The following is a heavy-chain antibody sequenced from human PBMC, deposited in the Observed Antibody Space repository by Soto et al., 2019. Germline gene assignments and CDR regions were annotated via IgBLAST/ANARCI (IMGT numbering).Heavy chain of an antibody. V-gene: IGHV1-18*01. D-gene: IGHD2-15*01. J-gene: IGHJ6*02. CDR2: ISAYNGNT. Sequence: QVQLVQSGAEVKKPGASVKVSCNASGYTFTSYGISWVRQAPGQGLEWMGWISAYNGNTNYAQKLQGRVTMTTDTSTSTAYMELRSLRSDDTVVYYCAREPGYCSGGSCYPAPDYGMGVWGQGTTVTVSS. CDR3: AREPGYCSGGSCYPAPDYGMGV. CDR1: GYTFTSYG.